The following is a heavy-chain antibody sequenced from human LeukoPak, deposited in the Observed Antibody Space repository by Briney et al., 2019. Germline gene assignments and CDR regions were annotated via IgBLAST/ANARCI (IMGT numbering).Heavy chain of an antibody. CDR3: ARYGTAGEYFDY. Sequence: SQTLSLTCTVSGGSISSGDYYWSWIRQPPGKGLEWIGHIYNRGSTYYNPSLKSRVTISVDTSKNQFSLKLSSVTAADTAVYYCARYGTAGEYFDYWGQGTLVTVSS. CDR2: IYNRGST. CDR1: GGSISSGDYY. J-gene: IGHJ4*02. D-gene: IGHD3-16*01. V-gene: IGHV4-30-4*01.